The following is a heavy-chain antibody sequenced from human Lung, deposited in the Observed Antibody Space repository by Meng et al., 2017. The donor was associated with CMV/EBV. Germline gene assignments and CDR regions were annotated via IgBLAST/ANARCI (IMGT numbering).Heavy chain of an antibody. CDR2: IYYSGNT. CDR1: GYSISSPYY. J-gene: IGHJ4*02. Sequence: SETLSLXXTVSGYSISSPYYWGWIRQPPGMGLEWIGSIYYSGNTYYNPSLKSRVTISVDTSKNQFSLKLSSVTAADTAVYYCARDRRGSYVTGWGYWGQGTLVTVSS. D-gene: IGHD3-16*01. CDR3: ARDRRGSYVTGWGY. V-gene: IGHV4-38-2*02.